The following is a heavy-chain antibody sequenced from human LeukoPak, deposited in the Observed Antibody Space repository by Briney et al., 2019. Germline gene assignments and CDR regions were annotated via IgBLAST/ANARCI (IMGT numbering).Heavy chain of an antibody. CDR1: GFTFSSYA. D-gene: IGHD6-19*01. V-gene: IGHV3-23*01. J-gene: IGHJ4*02. CDR2: ISGSSLTT. Sequence: PGGPLRLSCAASGFTFSSYALSWVRQAPGKGLEWVSLISGSSLTTDYADSVKGRFTISRDNSKNTLSLQMNSLNADDTAVYYCAKHLRTSVWFFDSWGQGTLVTVSS. CDR3: AKHLRTSVWFFDS.